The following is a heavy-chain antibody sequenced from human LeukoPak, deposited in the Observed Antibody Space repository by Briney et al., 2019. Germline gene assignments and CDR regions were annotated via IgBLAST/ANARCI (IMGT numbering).Heavy chain of an antibody. CDR3: ARNSGSSSGSYSPFDY. Sequence: PSETLFLTCTVSGGSISSYYWSWIRQPPGKGLEWIGYIYYSGSTNYNPSLKSRVTISVDTSKNQFSLKLSSVTAADTAVYYCARNSGSSSGSYSPFDYWGQGTLVTVSS. J-gene: IGHJ4*02. CDR2: IYYSGST. V-gene: IGHV4-59*08. CDR1: GGSISSYY. D-gene: IGHD1-26*01.